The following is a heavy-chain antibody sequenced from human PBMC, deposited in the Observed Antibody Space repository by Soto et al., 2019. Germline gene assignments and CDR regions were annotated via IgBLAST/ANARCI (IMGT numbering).Heavy chain of an antibody. D-gene: IGHD2-21*02. V-gene: IGHV3-7*01. CDR2: IKPDGSAT. CDR3: ARAGYCGPGCYYYFDY. CDR1: GFTFGSYW. Sequence: GGSLRLSCAVSGFTFGSYWMNWVRLTPGKGLEWVAYIKPDGSATYYVDSVKGRFTISRDNAKNSLYLQMNSLRVEDTSVYYCARAGYCGPGCYYYFDYWGQGTLVTVSS. J-gene: IGHJ4*02.